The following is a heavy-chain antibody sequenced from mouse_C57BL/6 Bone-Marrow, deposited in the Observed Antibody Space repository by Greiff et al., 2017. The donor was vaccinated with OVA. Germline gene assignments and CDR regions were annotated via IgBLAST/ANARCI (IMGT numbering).Heavy chain of an antibody. CDR2: IYPSDSET. Sequence: VQLQQSGAELVRPGSSVKLSCKASGYTFTSYWMDWVKQRPGQGLEWIGNIYPSDSETHYNQKFKDKATLTVDKSSSTAYMQLSSLTSEDSAVYYCAREEYGYWYFDVWGTGTTVTVSS. V-gene: IGHV1-61*01. CDR1: GYTFTSYW. CDR3: AREEYGYWYFDV. D-gene: IGHD2-10*02. J-gene: IGHJ1*03.